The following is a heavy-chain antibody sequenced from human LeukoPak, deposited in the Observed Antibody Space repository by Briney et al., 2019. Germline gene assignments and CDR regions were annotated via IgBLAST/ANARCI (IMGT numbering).Heavy chain of an antibody. CDR2: ISSSGSDI. J-gene: IGHJ4*02. V-gene: IGHV3-48*03. CDR1: GFTFSNE. Sequence: GGSLRLSCAASGFTFSNEMHWVRQAPGKGLEWVSYISSSGSDIYYADSVKGRFTISRDNAKNSLYLHMNSLRAEDTAVYYCARDYGGSSPFDYWGQGTLVTVSS. D-gene: IGHD4-23*01. CDR3: ARDYGGSSPFDY.